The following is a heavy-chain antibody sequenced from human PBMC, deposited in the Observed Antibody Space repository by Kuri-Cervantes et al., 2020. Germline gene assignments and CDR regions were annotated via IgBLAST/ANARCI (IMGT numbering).Heavy chain of an antibody. CDR1: GGSFSGYY. CDR2: INHSGST. V-gene: IGHV4-34*01. Sequence: SETLSLTCAVYGGSFSGYYWSWIRQPPGKGLEWIGEINHSGSTNYNSSLKSRVTISVDTSKNQFSLKLSSVTAADTAVYYCAREGGDSSGWKYYFDYWGQGTLVTVSS. CDR3: AREGGDSSGWKYYFDY. D-gene: IGHD6-19*01. J-gene: IGHJ4*02.